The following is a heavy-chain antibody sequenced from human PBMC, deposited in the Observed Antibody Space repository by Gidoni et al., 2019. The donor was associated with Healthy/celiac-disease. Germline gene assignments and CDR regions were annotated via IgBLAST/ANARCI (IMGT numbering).Heavy chain of an antibody. J-gene: IGHJ3*02. CDR1: GFTFSSYA. V-gene: IGHV3-23*01. CDR2: ISGSGGST. Sequence: EVQLLESGGGLVQPGGALRLSCAASGFTFSSYAMSWVRQAPGKGLEWVSAISGSGGSTYYADSVKGRFTISRDNSKNTLYLQMNSLRAEDTAVYYCAKGEPYYYDSSGMTPYDAFDIWGQGTMVTVSS. D-gene: IGHD3-22*01. CDR3: AKGEPYYYDSSGMTPYDAFDI.